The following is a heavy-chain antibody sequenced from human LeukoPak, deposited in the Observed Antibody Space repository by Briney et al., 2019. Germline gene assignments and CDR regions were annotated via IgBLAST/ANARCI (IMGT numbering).Heavy chain of an antibody. Sequence: PSETLSLTCAVYGGSFSGYYWSWIRQPPGKGLEWIGEINHSGSTNYNPSLKSRVTISADKSKNSFSLKLTSVTAADTAVYYCARVHIGGYFDSWGQGTLVTVSS. CDR1: GGSFSGYY. D-gene: IGHD2-21*01. CDR2: INHSGST. CDR3: ARVHIGGYFDS. J-gene: IGHJ4*02. V-gene: IGHV4-34*01.